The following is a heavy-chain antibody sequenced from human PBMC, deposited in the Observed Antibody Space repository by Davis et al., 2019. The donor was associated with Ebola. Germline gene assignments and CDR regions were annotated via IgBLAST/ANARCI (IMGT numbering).Heavy chain of an antibody. CDR2: MNPDSGNT. D-gene: IGHD4-17*01. Sequence: ASVKVSCKASGYTFTSYDINWVRQATGQGPEWMGWMNPDSGNTGYAQKFQGRLTMTRNSSISTAYMELSSLNSADTAVYYCVRAPSTVTIDYWGQGTPVTVSS. J-gene: IGHJ4*02. CDR3: VRAPSTVTIDY. CDR1: GYTFTSYD. V-gene: IGHV1-8*01.